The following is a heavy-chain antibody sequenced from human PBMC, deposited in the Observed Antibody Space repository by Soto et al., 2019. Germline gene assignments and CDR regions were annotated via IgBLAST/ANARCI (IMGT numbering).Heavy chain of an antibody. Sequence: QVQLQESGPGLVKPSQTLSLTCTVSGGSISSGGYYWSWIRQHPGKGLEWTGYIYYSGSTYYNPSLKSRVTISVDTSKNQFSLKLSSVTAADTAVYYCARLRGRGGYGYNWFDPWGQGTLVTVSS. CDR3: ARLRGRGGYGYNWFDP. D-gene: IGHD3-22*01. CDR1: GGSISSGGYY. J-gene: IGHJ5*02. CDR2: IYYSGST. V-gene: IGHV4-31*03.